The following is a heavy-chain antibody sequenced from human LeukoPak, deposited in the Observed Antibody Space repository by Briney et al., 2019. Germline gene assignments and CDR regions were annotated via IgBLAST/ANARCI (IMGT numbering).Heavy chain of an antibody. D-gene: IGHD6-6*01. Sequence: ASETLSLTCAVYGGSFSGYYWNWIRQPPGKGLEWVGSIYYSGSTYYNPSLKSRVTISVDPSKNQFSLNLASVTAADTAVYYCARAMSIAARLQTIFDFWGQGTLVTVSS. CDR1: GGSFSGYY. J-gene: IGHJ4*02. CDR3: ARAMSIAARLQTIFDF. V-gene: IGHV4-34*01. CDR2: IYYSGST.